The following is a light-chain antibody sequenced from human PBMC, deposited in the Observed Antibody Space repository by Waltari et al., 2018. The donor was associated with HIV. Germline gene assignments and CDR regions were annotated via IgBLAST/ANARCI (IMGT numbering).Light chain of an antibody. J-gene: IGLJ2*01. CDR2: KDS. Sequence: SYELTQPPSVSVSPGPTARITCAGDALPKQYAYWYQQKTGQAPILVIYKDSERPSGIPERFSGSSSGTTVTLTISGVQAIDEADYYCQSADSSGTYVVFGGGTKLTVL. CDR1: ALPKQY. CDR3: QSADSSGTYVV. V-gene: IGLV3-25*03.